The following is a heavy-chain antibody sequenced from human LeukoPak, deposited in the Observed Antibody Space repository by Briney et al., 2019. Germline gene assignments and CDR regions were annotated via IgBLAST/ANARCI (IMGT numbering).Heavy chain of an antibody. CDR1: GFTFSTYT. CDR3: SQRPRRGQGY. J-gene: IGHJ1*01. CDR2: ISGSGEST. V-gene: IGHV3-23*01. Sequence: GGSLRLSCVASGFTFSTYTMSWVRQAPGKGLEWVSGISGSGESTYYADSAKGRLTILRDKSMNTLYLQMNSLIAEDTAVYYCSQRPRRGQGYWGQGTLVPVFS.